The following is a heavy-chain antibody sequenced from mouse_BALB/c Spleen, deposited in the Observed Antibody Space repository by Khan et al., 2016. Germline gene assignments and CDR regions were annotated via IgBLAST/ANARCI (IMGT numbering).Heavy chain of an antibody. CDR1: GFTFTDYY. CDR2: IRNKVNGYTT. J-gene: IGHJ4*01. Sequence: EVELVESGGGLVQPGGSLRLSCATSGFTFTDYYMSWVRQPPGKALEWLGFIRNKVNGYTTEDSASVKGRFTISRDNSQSILYLQMNTLRAEDSATYYCARLMHYYAMDYWGQGTSVTVSS. V-gene: IGHV7-3*02. CDR3: ARLMHYYAMDY.